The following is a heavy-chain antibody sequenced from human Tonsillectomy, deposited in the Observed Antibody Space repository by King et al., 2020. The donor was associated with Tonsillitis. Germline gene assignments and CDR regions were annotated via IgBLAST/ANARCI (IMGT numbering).Heavy chain of an antibody. J-gene: IGHJ4*02. V-gene: IGHV3-30*03. D-gene: IGHD3/OR15-3a*01. CDR2: ISYDGTNQ. Sequence: VQLVESGGGVVQPGRSLRLSCAASGFGFSRYGMHWVRQAPGTGLEGMGGISYDGTNQNYADSVKGRFTISIDNSKNTLYLQLNSLRPADTAVYYCATEASFFGQTTGLDYWGQGALVTVSS. CDR3: ATEASFFGQTTGLDY. CDR1: GFGFSRYG.